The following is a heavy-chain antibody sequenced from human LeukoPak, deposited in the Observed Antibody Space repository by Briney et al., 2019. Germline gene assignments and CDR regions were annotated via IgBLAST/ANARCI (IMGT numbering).Heavy chain of an antibody. CDR3: ARYKGSRGYGYGNYYYYYMDV. CDR2: INHSGST. V-gene: IGHV4-34*01. D-gene: IGHD5-18*01. Sequence: SETLSLTCAVYGGSFSGYYWSWIRQPPGKGLEWIGEINHSGSTNYNPSLKSRVTISVDTSKNQFSLKLSSVTAADMAVYYCARYKGSRGYGYGNYYYYYMDVWGKGTTVTVSS. CDR1: GGSFSGYY. J-gene: IGHJ6*03.